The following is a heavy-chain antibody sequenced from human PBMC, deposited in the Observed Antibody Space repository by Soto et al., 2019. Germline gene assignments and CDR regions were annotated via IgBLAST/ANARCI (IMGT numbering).Heavy chain of an antibody. V-gene: IGHV4-34*01. CDR2: INHSGST. CDR1: GGSFSGYY. D-gene: IGHD3-10*01. Sequence: LSLTCAVYGGSFSGYYWSWIRQPPGKGLEWIGEINHSGSTNYNPSLESRVTISVDTSKNQFSLKLSSVTAADTAVYYCARGRIRYYYGSGSGGYGMDVWGQGTTVTVSS. J-gene: IGHJ6*02. CDR3: ARGRIRYYYGSGSGGYGMDV.